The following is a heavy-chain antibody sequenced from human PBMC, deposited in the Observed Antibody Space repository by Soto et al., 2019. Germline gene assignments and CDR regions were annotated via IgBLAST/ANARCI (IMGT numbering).Heavy chain of an antibody. V-gene: IGHV4-59*01. D-gene: IGHD6-19*01. CDR1: GGSISSYY. J-gene: IGHJ5*02. CDR2: IYYSGST. Sequence: KPSETLSLTCTVSGGSISSYYWSWIRQPPGKGLEWIGYIYYSGSTNYNPSLKSRVTISVDTSKNQFSLKLSSVTAADTAVYYCARDHSSGWYPDNNWFDPWGQGTLVTVSS. CDR3: ARDHSSGWYPDNNWFDP.